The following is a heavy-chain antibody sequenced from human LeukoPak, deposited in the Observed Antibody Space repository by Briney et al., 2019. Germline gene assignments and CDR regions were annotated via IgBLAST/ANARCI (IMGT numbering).Heavy chain of an antibody. Sequence: SQTLSLTCTVSGGSISSGSYYWSWIRQPAGKGLEWIGRIYTSGSTNYNPSLKSRVTISVDTSKNQFSLKLSSVTAADTAVYYCARDLSGDHYYYYYSMDVWGKGTTVTVSS. CDR2: IYTSGST. V-gene: IGHV4-61*02. D-gene: IGHD7-27*01. CDR3: ARDLSGDHYYYYYSMDV. J-gene: IGHJ6*03. CDR1: GGSISSGSYY.